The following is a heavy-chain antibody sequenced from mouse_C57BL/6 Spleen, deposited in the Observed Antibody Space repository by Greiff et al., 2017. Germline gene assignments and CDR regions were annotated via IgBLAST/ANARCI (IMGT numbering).Heavy chain of an antibody. CDR3: ARHLTGYAMDY. CDR1: GYTFTDYY. J-gene: IGHJ4*01. CDR2: INPNNGGT. V-gene: IGHV1-26*01. Sequence: VQLQQSGPELVKPGASVKISCKASGYTFTDYYMNWVKQSHGKSLEWIGDINPNNGGTSYNQKFKGKATFTVDKSSSAAYMELRSLTSEDSAVYYCARHLTGYAMDYWGQGTSVTVSS.